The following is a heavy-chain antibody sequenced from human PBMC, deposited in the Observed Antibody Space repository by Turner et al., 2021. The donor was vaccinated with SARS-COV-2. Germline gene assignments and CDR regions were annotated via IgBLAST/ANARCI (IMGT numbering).Heavy chain of an antibody. D-gene: IGHD2-21*01. CDR3: ARDILVAGTKHFDT. J-gene: IGHJ4*02. V-gene: IGHV3-33*01. CDR2: RRYDGSEK. Sequence: QVQLVESGGDVIQPGRPLRLSCAASTFIFSHYGMHWVRQAPGRGLEWVAHRRYDGSEKYYAESVKDRFTISRDNSKNTLYLQVNSLRAEDSAVYYCARDILVAGTKHFDTWGQGTLVTVSS. CDR1: TFIFSHYG.